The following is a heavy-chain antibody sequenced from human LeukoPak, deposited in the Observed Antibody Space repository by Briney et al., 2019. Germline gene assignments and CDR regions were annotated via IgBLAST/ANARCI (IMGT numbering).Heavy chain of an antibody. CDR1: GFTFSSYA. V-gene: IGHV3-23*01. CDR2: ISDSGGSP. D-gene: IGHD1-1*01. Sequence: GRSLKLSCSAPGFTFSSYAMTWVRQAPGKGLQWVSTISDSGGSPYSADSVKGRFTISRDNSKNTLFLQMNSLRAEDTALYYCAKDWTSGNWYGMDVWGQGTTVTVSS. CDR3: AKDWTSGNWYGMDV. J-gene: IGHJ6*02.